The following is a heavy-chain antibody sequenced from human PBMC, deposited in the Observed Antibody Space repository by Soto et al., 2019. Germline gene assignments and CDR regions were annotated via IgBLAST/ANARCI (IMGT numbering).Heavy chain of an antibody. V-gene: IGHV3-23*01. D-gene: IGHD1-1*01. J-gene: IGHJ4*02. CDR3: AKRERWPASGPY. CDR2: ISGSGDNT. CDR1: GFTFSSYS. Sequence: EAQLLESGGGLVQPGGSLRLSCVASGFTFSSYSMTWVRQAPGKGLEWVSDISGSGDNTYYADSVKGRFTISRDNSKNTLDLQMNSLRAEDTALYYCAKRERWPASGPYWGQGTLVTVSS.